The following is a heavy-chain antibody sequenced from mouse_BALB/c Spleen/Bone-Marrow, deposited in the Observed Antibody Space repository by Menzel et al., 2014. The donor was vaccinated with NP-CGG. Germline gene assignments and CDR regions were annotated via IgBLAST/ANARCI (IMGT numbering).Heavy chain of an antibody. CDR1: GFSLTTYG. CDR3: ARKLRFYAMDY. D-gene: IGHD1-1*01. Sequence: VKLQESGPGLVQPSQSLSITCTVSGFSLTTYGVHWVRQSPGKGLEWLGAIWSGGNTDYNAAFISRLSISKDNSKGQVFFEMNSLQAYDTAIYYCARKLRFYAMDYWGQGTSVTVSS. CDR2: IWSGGNT. V-gene: IGHV2-2*01. J-gene: IGHJ4*01.